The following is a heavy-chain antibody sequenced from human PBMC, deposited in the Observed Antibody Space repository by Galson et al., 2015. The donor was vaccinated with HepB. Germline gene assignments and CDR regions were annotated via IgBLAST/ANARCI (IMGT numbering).Heavy chain of an antibody. D-gene: IGHD3-10*01. CDR1: GYTFTSYA. J-gene: IGHJ5*02. V-gene: IGHV1-3*01. CDR2: INAGNGNT. Sequence: SVKVSCKASGYTFTSYAMHWVRQAPGQRLEWMGWINAGNGNTKYSQKFQGSVTITRDTSASTAYMELSSLRSEDTAVYYCARGHYYGSGSYYNWFDPWGQGTLVTVSS. CDR3: ARGHYYGSGSYYNWFDP.